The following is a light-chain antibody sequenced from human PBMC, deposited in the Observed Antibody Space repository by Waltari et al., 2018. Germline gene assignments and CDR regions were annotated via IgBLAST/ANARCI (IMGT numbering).Light chain of an antibody. CDR3: QQRTNSIT. Sequence: TVLMQSPATVSLFPGERATLSRKASQSINNYLACYQQKPGHAPRLLIYDASPRSTGIPAMFSGSWANTYFTLTISSLEPEDSAVYYCQQRTNSITFGQGTRVEIK. J-gene: IGKJ5*01. V-gene: IGKV3-11*01. CDR2: DAS. CDR1: QSINNY.